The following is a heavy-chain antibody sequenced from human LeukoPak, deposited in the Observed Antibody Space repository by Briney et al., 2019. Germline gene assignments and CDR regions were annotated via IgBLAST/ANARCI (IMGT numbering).Heavy chain of an antibody. D-gene: IGHD6-19*01. CDR2: IYYSGST. CDR1: GGSISSSSYY. Sequence: SETLSLTCTVSGGSISSSSYYWGWIRQPPGKGLEWIGSIYYSGSTYYNPSLKSRVTISVDPSKSQFSLKLSSVTAADTAVYYCASLVAGFDALDIWGQGTMVTVSS. V-gene: IGHV4-39*01. J-gene: IGHJ3*02. CDR3: ASLVAGFDALDI.